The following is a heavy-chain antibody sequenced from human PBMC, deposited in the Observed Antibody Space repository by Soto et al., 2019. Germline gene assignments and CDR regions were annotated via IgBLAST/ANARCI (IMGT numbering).Heavy chain of an antibody. D-gene: IGHD1-26*01. Sequence: GGSLRLSCAASGFTFSNYVMSWVRQAPGKGLEWVAVISYDGSNKYYADSVKGRFTISRDNSKNTLYLQMNSLRPEDTAVYCCARSKEWELLRDSYFYSLDVWGQGTTVTVSS. CDR3: ARSKEWELLRDSYFYSLDV. CDR1: GFTFSNYV. J-gene: IGHJ6*02. V-gene: IGHV3-30-3*01. CDR2: ISYDGSNK.